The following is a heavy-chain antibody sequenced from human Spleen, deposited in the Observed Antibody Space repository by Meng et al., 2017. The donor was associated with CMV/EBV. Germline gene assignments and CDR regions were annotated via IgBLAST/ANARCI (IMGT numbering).Heavy chain of an antibody. CDR3: ARVDNGYDLPFDF. J-gene: IGHJ4*02. D-gene: IGHD5-12*01. CDR1: GFTFTNFA. Sequence: AASGFTFTNFAIHWVRQAPGKGLEWVAFVSFDGTNKYYADSVQGRFTISRDNSKNTVYLQMSSLRREDTAVYFCARVDNGYDLPFDFWGRGTLVTVSS. CDR2: VSFDGTNK. V-gene: IGHV3-30*04.